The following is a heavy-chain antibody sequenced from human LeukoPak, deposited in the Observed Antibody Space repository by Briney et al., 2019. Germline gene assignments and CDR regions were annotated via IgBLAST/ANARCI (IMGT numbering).Heavy chain of an antibody. V-gene: IGHV3-66*01. CDR1: GFTVSSNY. J-gene: IGHJ4*02. CDR3: ARDRDYPRDQFDY. Sequence: GGSLRLSCAASGFTVSSNYMSWVRQAPGKGLEWVSVIYGGGSTYYADSVKGRFTISRDSSKNTLYLQMNSLRAEDTAVYYCARDRDYPRDQFDYWGQGTVVSVSS. CDR2: IYGGGST. D-gene: IGHD4-17*01.